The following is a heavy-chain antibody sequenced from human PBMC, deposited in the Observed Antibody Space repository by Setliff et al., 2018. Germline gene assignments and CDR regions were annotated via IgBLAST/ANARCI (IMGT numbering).Heavy chain of an antibody. Sequence: SSETLSLTCAVYGGSFSGYYWSWIRQPPGKGLEWIGEINHSGSTNYNPSLKSRVSISVDKSKNQVSLKLSSVTAADTAVYYCARIDIVLMVYADWGQGTMVTVSS. J-gene: IGHJ3*01. CDR2: INHSGST. CDR3: ARIDIVLMVYAD. V-gene: IGHV4-34*01. D-gene: IGHD2-8*01. CDR1: GGSFSGYY.